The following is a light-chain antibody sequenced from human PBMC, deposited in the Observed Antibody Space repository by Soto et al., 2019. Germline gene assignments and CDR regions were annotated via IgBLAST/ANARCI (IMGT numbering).Light chain of an antibody. V-gene: IGKV1-33*01. CDR2: DAS. Sequence: DIQMTQSPSSLSASVRDRFTITCQASQDISNYLNWYQQKPGKAPKLLIYDASNLETGVPSRFSGSGSGTDFTFTISSLQPEDIATYYCQQYDNLPSTFGQGTRLEI. CDR3: QQYDNLPST. J-gene: IGKJ5*01. CDR1: QDISNY.